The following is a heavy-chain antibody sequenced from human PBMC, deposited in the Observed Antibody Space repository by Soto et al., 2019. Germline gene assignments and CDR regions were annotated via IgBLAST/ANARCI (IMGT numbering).Heavy chain of an antibody. CDR3: GGKNYDSSGYFDY. CDR2: MYYSGST. J-gene: IGHJ4*02. V-gene: IGHV4-59*01. D-gene: IGHD3-22*01. Sequence: PSETLSLTCTVSGGSISSYYWSWIRQPPGKGLEWIGYMYYSGSTNYNPSLKSRVTISVDTSKNQFSLKLSSVTAADTAVYYCGGKNYDSSGYFDYWGQGTLATVSS. CDR1: GGSISSYY.